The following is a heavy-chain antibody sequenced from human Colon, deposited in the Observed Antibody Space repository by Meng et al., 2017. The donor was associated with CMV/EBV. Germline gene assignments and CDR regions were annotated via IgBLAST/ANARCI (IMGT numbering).Heavy chain of an antibody. D-gene: IGHD5-24*01. CDR1: GLTFNGYG. J-gene: IGHJ4*02. V-gene: IGHV3-30*02. Sequence: GESLKISCAASGLTFNGYGLHWVRQAPGKGLEWVAFIGSDGSIKRYSDSVKGRFNISRDNSKNTLWLQMHSLRPEDTALYYCAREGYSNFDYWGQGTLVTVSS. CDR3: AREGYSNFDY. CDR2: IGSDGSIK.